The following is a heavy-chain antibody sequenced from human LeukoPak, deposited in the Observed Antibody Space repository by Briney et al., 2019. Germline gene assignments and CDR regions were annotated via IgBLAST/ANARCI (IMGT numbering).Heavy chain of an antibody. V-gene: IGHV3-23*01. Sequence: GGSLRLSCAASGFTFSSYAMSWVRQAPGKGLEWVSGTSGSGGSTYYADSVKGRFTISRDNSKNTLYLQMNSLRAEDTAVYYCPKAPFGRRGSYSSPWGQGPLVTVSS. CDR1: GFTFSSYA. J-gene: IGHJ5*02. CDR2: TSGSGGST. D-gene: IGHD3-10*01. CDR3: PKAPFGRRGSYSSP.